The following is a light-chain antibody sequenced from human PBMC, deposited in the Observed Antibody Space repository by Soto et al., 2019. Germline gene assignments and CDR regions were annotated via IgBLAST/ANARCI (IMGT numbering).Light chain of an antibody. CDR3: QQYNFWPPLT. V-gene: IGKV3-15*01. Sequence: EIVMTQSPATLSVSPGERATLSCRASQSVNSNLAWYRQKPGQAPRLLISDASTRATGVPARFSGSGSGTGFTLAITGLQSEDSGIYYCQQYNFWPPLTFGGGIKVEIK. CDR2: DAS. J-gene: IGKJ4*01. CDR1: QSVNSN.